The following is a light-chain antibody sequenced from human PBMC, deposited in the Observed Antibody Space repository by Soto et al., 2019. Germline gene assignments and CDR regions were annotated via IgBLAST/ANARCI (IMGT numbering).Light chain of an antibody. CDR3: QQYNNWPRT. CDR2: GAS. J-gene: IGKJ1*01. V-gene: IGKV3-15*01. CDR1: QSVSSN. Sequence: EIVMTQSPATLSVSPGERATLSCRASQSVSSNFAGYQQKPGQAPRRRLYGASTRATGIPARFSGSGSGTEFTLTISSLQSEDFAVYYCQQYNNWPRTFGQGTKVDI.